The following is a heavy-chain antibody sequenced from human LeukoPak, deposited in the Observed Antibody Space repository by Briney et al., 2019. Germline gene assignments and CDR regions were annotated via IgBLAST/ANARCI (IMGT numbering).Heavy chain of an antibody. V-gene: IGHV3-66*01. J-gene: IGHJ4*02. CDR2: IYSDGSTFAGST. CDR1: Y. CDR3: ARDTYYDSSGYYFSDY. Sequence: YMSWVRQAPGKGLEWVSVIYSDGSTFAGSTFYADSVKGRFTISRDNSKNTLYLQMNNLRSEDTAVYYCARDTYYDSSGYYFSDYWGQGTLVTVSS. D-gene: IGHD3-22*01.